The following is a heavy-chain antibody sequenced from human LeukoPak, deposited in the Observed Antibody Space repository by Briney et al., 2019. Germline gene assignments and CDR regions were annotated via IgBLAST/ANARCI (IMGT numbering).Heavy chain of an antibody. D-gene: IGHD5-18*01. Sequence: GGSLRLSCAASGFTFSSYAMHWVRQAPGKGLEWVAVISYDGSNKYYADSMKGRFTISRDNSKNTLYLQMNSLRAEDTAVYYCARGQRRHTDMAPSFDYWGQGTLVTVSS. CDR2: ISYDGSNK. J-gene: IGHJ4*02. V-gene: IGHV3-30*04. CDR1: GFTFSSYA. CDR3: ARGQRRHTDMAPSFDY.